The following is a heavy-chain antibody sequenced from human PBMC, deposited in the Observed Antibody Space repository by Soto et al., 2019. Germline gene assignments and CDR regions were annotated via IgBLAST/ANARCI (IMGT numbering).Heavy chain of an antibody. J-gene: IGHJ6*02. CDR3: ARDPFSRYGMDV. CDR2: ISSSSSYI. Sequence: PGGSLRLSCAASGFTFSSYSMNWVRQAPGKGLEWVSSISSSSSYIYYADSVKGRFTISRDNAKNSLYLQMNSLRAEDTAVYYCARDPFSRYGMDVWGQWTTVTVSS. V-gene: IGHV3-21*01. CDR1: GFTFSSYS.